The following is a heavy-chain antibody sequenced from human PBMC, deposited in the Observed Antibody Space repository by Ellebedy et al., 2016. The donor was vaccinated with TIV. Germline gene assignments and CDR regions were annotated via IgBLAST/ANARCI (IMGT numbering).Heavy chain of an antibody. CDR3: ARDGGVVVVPAAYYYYGMDV. V-gene: IGHV1-69*06. J-gene: IGHJ6*02. CDR2: IIPIFGTA. Sequence: SVKVSXXASGGTFSSYAISWVRQAPGQGLEWMGGIIPIFGTANYAQKFQGRVTITADKSTSTAYMELSSLRSEDTAVYYCARDGGVVVVPAAYYYYGMDVWGQGTTVTVSS. D-gene: IGHD2-2*01. CDR1: GGTFSSYA.